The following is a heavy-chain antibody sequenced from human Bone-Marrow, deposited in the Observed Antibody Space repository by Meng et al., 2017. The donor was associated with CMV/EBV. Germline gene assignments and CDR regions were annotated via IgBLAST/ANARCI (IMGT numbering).Heavy chain of an antibody. CDR2: IYYTGST. D-gene: IGHD1-7*01. J-gene: IGHJ4*02. Sequence: SETLSLTCTVSGGSVSTGTYYWIWIRQPPGKGLEWIGYIYYTGSTNYNPSLKSRVTISADTPNNQFSLRLTSVTAADTAVYYCARASGTTNLATDYWGKGTLVPVSS. CDR1: GGSVSTGTYY. CDR3: ARASGTTNLATDY. V-gene: IGHV4-61*01.